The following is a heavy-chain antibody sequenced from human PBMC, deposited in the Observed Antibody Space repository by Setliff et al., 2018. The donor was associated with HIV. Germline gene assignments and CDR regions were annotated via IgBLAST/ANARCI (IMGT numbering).Heavy chain of an antibody. CDR2: IYPRDSDI. J-gene: IGHJ6*03. CDR3: ARSYYNFANGNHYYCYMDV. Sequence: PGESLKISCKGSGYSFISYWIGWVRQMPGKGLEWMGIIYPRDSDIRYSPSFQGQVTISADKSISTAYLQWSSLKASDTAMYYCARSYYNFANGNHYYCYMDVWGKGTTVTVSS. D-gene: IGHD3-3*01. CDR1: GYSFISYW. V-gene: IGHV5-51*01.